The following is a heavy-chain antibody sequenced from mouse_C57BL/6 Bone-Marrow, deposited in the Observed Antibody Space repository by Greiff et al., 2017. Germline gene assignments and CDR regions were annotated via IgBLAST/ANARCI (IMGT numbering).Heavy chain of an antibody. CDR3: ARYYSRSWFAY. CDR2: INPYNGGT. J-gene: IGHJ3*01. V-gene: IGHV1-19*01. D-gene: IGHD2-12*01. Sequence: VQLQQSGPVLVKPGASVKMSCKASGYTFTDYYMNWVKQSHGKSLEWIGVINPYNGGTSYNQKFKGKATLTVDKSSSTAYMELNSLTSEDSAVYYCARYYSRSWFAYWGQGTLVTVSA. CDR1: GYTFTDYY.